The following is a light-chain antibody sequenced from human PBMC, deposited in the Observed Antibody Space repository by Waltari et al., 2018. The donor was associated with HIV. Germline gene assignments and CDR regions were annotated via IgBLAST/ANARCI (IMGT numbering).Light chain of an antibody. Sequence: EVVMTQSPATLAMSPGERATVSCRANQSISNNLAWYPQRRGKPPRLLIYSASSRATGIPARFSGTGSGTEFTLTISSLQSEDFAVYYCQQFYNWPRTFGQGTKVEIK. CDR3: QQFYNWPRT. CDR2: SAS. J-gene: IGKJ1*01. V-gene: IGKV3-15*01. CDR1: QSISNN.